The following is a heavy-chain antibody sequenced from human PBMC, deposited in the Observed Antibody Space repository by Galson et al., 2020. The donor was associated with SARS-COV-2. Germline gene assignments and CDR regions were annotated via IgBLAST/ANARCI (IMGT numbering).Heavy chain of an antibody. D-gene: IGHD3-3*01. CDR2: IYTSGNT. CDR3: ARGEFFEFNYYGMDV. V-gene: IGHV4-61*02. Sequence: SETLSLTCTVSGASIRSGRYHWSWIRQPAGKGLESIGRIYTSGNTNYNPSLKSRVTISLDTSKNQFSLRLRSVTAADTAVYYCARGEFFEFNYYGMDVWGQGTTVTVSS. CDR1: GASIRSGRYH. J-gene: IGHJ6*02.